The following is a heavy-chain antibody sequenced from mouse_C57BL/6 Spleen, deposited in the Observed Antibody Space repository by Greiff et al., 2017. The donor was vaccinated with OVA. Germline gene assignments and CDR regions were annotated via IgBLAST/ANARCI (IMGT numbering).Heavy chain of an antibody. Sequence: QVQLQQSGPELVKPGDSVKISCKASGYAFSSCWMNWVKQRPGKGLEWMGRIYTGDGDTNYNGKLKGKATLTADKSSSTAYLQLSRLTSEDSAVYFCARDIDSSGYEGDAMDYWGQGTSVTVSS. CDR3: ARDIDSSGYEGDAMDY. J-gene: IGHJ4*01. CDR1: GYAFSSCW. V-gene: IGHV1-82*01. D-gene: IGHD3-2*02. CDR2: IYTGDGDT.